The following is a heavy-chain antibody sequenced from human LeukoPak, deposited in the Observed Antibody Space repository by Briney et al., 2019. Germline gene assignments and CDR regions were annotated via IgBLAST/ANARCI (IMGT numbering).Heavy chain of an antibody. CDR1: GGSISSYY. CDR2: IYYSGST. J-gene: IGHJ5*02. Sequence: SETLSLTCTVSGGSISSYYWSWIRQPPGKGLEWIGYIYYSGSTNYNPSLKSRVTISVDTSKNQFTLKLSSVTAADTAVYYCARMVSPQGWFDPWGQGTLVTVSS. D-gene: IGHD1-14*01. V-gene: IGHV4-59*08. CDR3: ARMVSPQGWFDP.